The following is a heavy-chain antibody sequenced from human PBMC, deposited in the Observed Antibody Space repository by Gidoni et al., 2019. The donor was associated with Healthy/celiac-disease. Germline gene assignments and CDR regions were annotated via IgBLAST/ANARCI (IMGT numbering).Heavy chain of an antibody. CDR2: IYYSGST. D-gene: IGHD5-12*01. V-gene: IGHV4-39*01. Sequence: QLQLQESGSGLVKPSETLSLTCTVSGGFISSSSYYWGWIRQPPGKGLEWIGSIYYSGSTYYNPSLKSRVTISVDTSKNQFSLKLSSVTAADTAVYYCARRGTDIVATTTEYYFDYWGQGTLVTVSS. J-gene: IGHJ4*02. CDR3: ARRGTDIVATTTEYYFDY. CDR1: GGFISSSSYY.